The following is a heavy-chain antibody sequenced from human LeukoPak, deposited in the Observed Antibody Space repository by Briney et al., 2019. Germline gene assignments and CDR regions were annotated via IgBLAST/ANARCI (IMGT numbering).Heavy chain of an antibody. CDR3: ARDGGGNRNFDY. Sequence: PSETLSLTCDVSGGSISGNYWSWIRQPAGKVLEWVGRVHTSGSTNYNPSLKSRVTLSQDTEKNQYYLGLTSVTAADTAVYYCARDGGGNRNFDYWGQGTLVTVSS. CDR1: GGSISGNY. V-gene: IGHV4-4*07. D-gene: IGHD4-23*01. J-gene: IGHJ4*02. CDR2: VHTSGST.